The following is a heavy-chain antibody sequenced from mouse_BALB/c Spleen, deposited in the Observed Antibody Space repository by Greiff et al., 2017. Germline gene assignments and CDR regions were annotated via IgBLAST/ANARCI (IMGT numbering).Heavy chain of an antibody. J-gene: IGHJ1*01. D-gene: IGHD1-1*01. CDR2: ICGDGSK. CDR3: ARPALVYDGYLEV. Sequence: QVQLKQSGPGLVAPSQSLSITCTVSGFSLTSYGVSWVRQHPGKGLEWVGVICGDGSKNYHSAIISRMSISKDNPKSHVFSKLNSLHTDDTATYYCARPALVYDGYLEVWGEGTTVTVSS. V-gene: IGHV2-3*01. CDR1: GFSLTSYG.